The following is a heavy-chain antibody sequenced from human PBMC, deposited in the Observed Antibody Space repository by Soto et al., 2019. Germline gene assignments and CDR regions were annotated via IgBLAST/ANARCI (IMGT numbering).Heavy chain of an antibody. V-gene: IGHV4-30-4*01. D-gene: IGHD2-21*02. CDR2: IYYSVTT. CDR3: ARGRLSSHPTPPHDY. J-gene: IGHJ4*02. CDR1: GASVGSTAYY. Sequence: VHLQESGPGLVTPSQTLSLTCSVSGASVGSTAYYWSWIRQAPGKGLEWVGHIYYSVTTYYNPSLRGPLSISVDLSNNQVARTLTSVTAAETAVYFCARGRLSSHPTPPHDYWGQGTLVTVSS.